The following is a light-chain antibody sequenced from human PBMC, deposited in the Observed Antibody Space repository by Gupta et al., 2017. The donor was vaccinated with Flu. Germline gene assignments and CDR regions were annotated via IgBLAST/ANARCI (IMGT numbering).Light chain of an antibody. CDR1: QAISFW. CDR2: KAS. V-gene: IGKV1-5*03. Sequence: DVHLAQSPSTLSASIGDKVTITCRASQAISFWLAWYQKKPGRAPDLLIYKASLLQSGVPSRFSGSGSGTEFTLTINGLQAEDFATYYCQQYNYYPWTFGPGTKVESK. J-gene: IGKJ1*01. CDR3: QQYNYYPWT.